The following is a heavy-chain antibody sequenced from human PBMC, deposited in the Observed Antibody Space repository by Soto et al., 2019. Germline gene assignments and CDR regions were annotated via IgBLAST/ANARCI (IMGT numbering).Heavy chain of an antibody. Sequence: PGGSLRLSCAASGFTFSDYYMTWIRQAPGKGLEWVSFISSSGSSISYADSVKGRFTISRDNARKSLFLLLSSLRVEDTAIYYWARKRYGDSAFDYWGQGALVTVSS. V-gene: IGHV3-11*01. J-gene: IGHJ4*02. CDR3: ARKRYGDSAFDY. CDR1: GFTFSDYY. CDR2: ISSSGSSI. D-gene: IGHD4-17*01.